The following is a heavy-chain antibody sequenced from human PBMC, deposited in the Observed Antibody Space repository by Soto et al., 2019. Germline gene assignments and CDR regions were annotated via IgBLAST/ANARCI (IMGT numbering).Heavy chain of an antibody. Sequence: PSETLSLTCTVSGGSISRYYLSWIRQPPGKGLEWIGYIYYSGSTNYNPSLSSRVTISVDTSKNQFSLKLSSVTAADTAVYYCAREGYYDSSGYHFDYWGQGTLVTVSS. CDR3: AREGYYDSSGYHFDY. CDR1: GGSISRYY. V-gene: IGHV4-59*01. J-gene: IGHJ4*02. CDR2: IYYSGST. D-gene: IGHD3-22*01.